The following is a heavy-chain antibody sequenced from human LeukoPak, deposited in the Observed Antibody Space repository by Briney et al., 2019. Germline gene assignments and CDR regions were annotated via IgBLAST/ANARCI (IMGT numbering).Heavy chain of an antibody. J-gene: IGHJ3*02. D-gene: IGHD2-15*01. V-gene: IGHV4-31*03. CDR3: ARDLSGQHAFDI. CDR1: GGSISSGGYY. CDR2: IYYSGST. Sequence: SQTLSLTCTVSGGSISSGGYYWSWIRQHPGKGLEWIGYIYYSGSTYYNPSLKSRVTISVDTSKNQFSLKLSSVTAADTAVYYCARDLSGQHAFDIRGQGTMVTVSS.